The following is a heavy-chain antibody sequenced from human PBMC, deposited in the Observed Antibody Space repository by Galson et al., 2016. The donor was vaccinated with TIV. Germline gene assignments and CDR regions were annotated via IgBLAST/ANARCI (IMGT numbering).Heavy chain of an antibody. CDR3: ARVVLAYSNYDGYYHGMDV. Sequence: SVKVSCKASGDTFNSYGIAWVRQAPGQGLEWMGGIIPMIGTPKYAPKFQGRVTITADKATSTAYMELSSLRSEDTARYYCARVVLAYSNYDGYYHGMDVWGQGTTVTVSS. J-gene: IGHJ6*02. CDR1: GDTFNSYG. CDR2: IIPMIGTP. D-gene: IGHD4-11*01. V-gene: IGHV1-69*06.